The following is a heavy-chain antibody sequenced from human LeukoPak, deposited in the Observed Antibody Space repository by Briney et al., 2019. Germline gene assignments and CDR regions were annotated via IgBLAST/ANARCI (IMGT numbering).Heavy chain of an antibody. Sequence: PSETLSLTCAVYGGSFSGYYWSWIRQPPGKGLERIGEINHSGSTNYNPSLKSRVTILVDTSKAQFSLKLSSVTAADTAVYYCARPNTLNTAYYYMDVWGKGTTVTVSS. V-gene: IGHV4-34*01. CDR1: GGSFSGYY. CDR3: ARPNTLNTAYYYMDV. D-gene: IGHD2-21*02. J-gene: IGHJ6*03. CDR2: INHSGST.